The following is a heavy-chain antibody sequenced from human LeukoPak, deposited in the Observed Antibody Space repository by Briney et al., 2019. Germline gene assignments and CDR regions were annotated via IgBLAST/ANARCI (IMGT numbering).Heavy chain of an antibody. D-gene: IGHD2-2*01. Sequence: SETLSLTCTASGASISSYYWSWIRQPPGKGLEWIGYIYYNENTNYNPSLKSRVTLSVDTSKNQFSLKLSSVTAADTAMYYCARGVFGGSSLFDYWGQGALVTVSS. J-gene: IGHJ4*02. V-gene: IGHV4-59*01. CDR1: GASISSYY. CDR2: IYYNENT. CDR3: ARGVFGGSSLFDY.